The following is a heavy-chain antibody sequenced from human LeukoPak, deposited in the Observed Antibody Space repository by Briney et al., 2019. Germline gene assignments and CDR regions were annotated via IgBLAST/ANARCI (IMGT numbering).Heavy chain of an antibody. CDR3: ARESPKFPYYYYGMDV. J-gene: IGHJ6*04. V-gene: IGHV3-48*03. CDR1: GFTFSSYE. CDR2: ISSSGSTI. Sequence: PGGSLRLSCAASGFTFSSYEMNWVRQAPGKGLEWVSYISSSGSTIYYADSVKGRFTISRDNAKNSLYLQMNSLRAEDTAVYYCARESPKFPYYYYGMDVWGKGPTVTVSS.